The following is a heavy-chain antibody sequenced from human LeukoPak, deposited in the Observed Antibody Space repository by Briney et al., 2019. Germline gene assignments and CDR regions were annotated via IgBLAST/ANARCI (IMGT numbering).Heavy chain of an antibody. Sequence: SYDGINNFYAHSVTRRFTISRDNSKNTLYLQMTSLRAEDTAVYYCANSHQYTWNDYAFDIWGQGTMVTVSS. V-gene: IGHV3-30*18. J-gene: IGHJ3*02. CDR2: SYDGINN. CDR3: ANSHQYTWNDYAFDI. D-gene: IGHD1-20*01.